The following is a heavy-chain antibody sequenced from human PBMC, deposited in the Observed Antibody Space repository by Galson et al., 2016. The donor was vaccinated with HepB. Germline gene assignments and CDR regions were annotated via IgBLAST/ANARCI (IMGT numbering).Heavy chain of an antibody. CDR1: GFSLNTDGMR. V-gene: IGHV2-70*04. D-gene: IGHD3-3*01. CDR3: AGVKRYYDS. Sequence: PALVKPTQTLILTCTYSGFSLNTDGMRVSWVRQPPGRALEWFARIDWDDDKFYSPSLKTRLTISKDTSKKQVVLTMTSVDPADTATYYCAGVKRYYDSWGQGILVTVSS. CDR2: IDWDDDK. J-gene: IGHJ4*02.